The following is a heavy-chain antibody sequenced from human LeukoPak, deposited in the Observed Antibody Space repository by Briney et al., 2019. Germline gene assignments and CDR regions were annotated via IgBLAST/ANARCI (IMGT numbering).Heavy chain of an antibody. J-gene: IGHJ4*02. V-gene: IGHV1-2*02. Sequence: ASVNVSCKASVYTFTAYYMHWVRQAPGQGLEWMGWIDASTGDTKYAQKFQGRVTISRDTSTGTSYMELRSLISGDTAVYYCASEAFCAGGRCYLQRVASWGPGTLVTVSS. CDR2: IDASTGDT. CDR1: VYTFTAYY. CDR3: ASEAFCAGGRCYLQRVAS. D-gene: IGHD2-15*01.